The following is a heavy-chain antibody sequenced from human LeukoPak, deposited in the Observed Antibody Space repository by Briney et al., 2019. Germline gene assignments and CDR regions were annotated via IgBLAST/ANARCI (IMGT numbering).Heavy chain of an antibody. CDR1: GFTFSSYG. CDR2: ISYDGSNK. D-gene: IGHD6-19*01. V-gene: IGHV3-30*03. Sequence: GGSLRLSCAASGFTFSSYGMHWDRQAPGKGLEWVAVISYDGSNKYYADSVKGRFTISRDNSKNTLYLQMNSLRAEDTAVYYCARVGVRYSSGWYAPYYFDYWGQGTLVTVSS. J-gene: IGHJ4*02. CDR3: ARVGVRYSSGWYAPYYFDY.